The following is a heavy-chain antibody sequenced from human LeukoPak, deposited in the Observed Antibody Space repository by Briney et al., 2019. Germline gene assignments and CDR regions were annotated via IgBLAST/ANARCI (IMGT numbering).Heavy chain of an antibody. V-gene: IGHV3-9*01. CDR3: AKVEYYDSSGYFDY. J-gene: IGHJ4*02. D-gene: IGHD3-22*01. CDR2: ISWNSGSI. Sequence: GRSLRLSCAASGFTFDDYAMHWVRQAPGKGLEWVSGISWNSGSIGYADSVKGRFTISRDNSKNTLYLQMNSLRAEDTAVYYCAKVEYYDSSGYFDYWGQGTLVTVSS. CDR1: GFTFDDYA.